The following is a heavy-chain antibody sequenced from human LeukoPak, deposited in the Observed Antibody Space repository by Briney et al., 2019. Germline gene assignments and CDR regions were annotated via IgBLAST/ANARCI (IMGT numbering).Heavy chain of an antibody. CDR3: ARGLNCSSTSCYLDYFDY. CDR1: GFTFSSYS. J-gene: IGHJ4*02. CDR2: ISSSSSYI. V-gene: IGHV3-21*01. D-gene: IGHD2-2*01. Sequence: GGSLRLSCAASGFTFSSYSMNWVRQAPGKWLEWVSSISSSSSYIYYADSVQCRFTISRDNAKNSLYLQMNSLRAEDTAVYYCARGLNCSSTSCYLDYFDYWGQGTLVTVSS.